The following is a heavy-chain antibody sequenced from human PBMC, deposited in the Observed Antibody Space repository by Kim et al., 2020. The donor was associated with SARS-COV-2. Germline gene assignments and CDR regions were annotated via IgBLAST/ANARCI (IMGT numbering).Heavy chain of an antibody. CDR3: ARSRGAAAGIA. D-gene: IGHD6-13*01. CDR1: GGSISSSSYY. Sequence: SETLSLTCTVSGGSISSSSYYWGWIRQPPGKGLEWIGSIYYSGSTYYNPSLKSRVTISVDTSKNQFSLKLSSVTAADTAVYYCARSRGAAAGIAWGQGTLVTVSS. CDR2: IYYSGST. J-gene: IGHJ5*02. V-gene: IGHV4-39*01.